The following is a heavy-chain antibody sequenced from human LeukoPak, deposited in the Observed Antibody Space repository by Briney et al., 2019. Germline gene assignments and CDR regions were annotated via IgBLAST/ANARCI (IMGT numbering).Heavy chain of an antibody. CDR1: GFTFSSYG. CDR2: ISFDGSNE. CDR3: AKGLHLQWVFDAFNI. J-gene: IGHJ3*02. D-gene: IGHD4-11*01. Sequence: LSGRSLRLSCAASGFTFSSYGMHWVRQAPGKGLEWVALISFDGSNEYYADSVKGRFTISRDNSKNTLYLQMNSLRAEDTAVFYCAKGLHLQWVFDAFNIRGHGTMVTVSS. V-gene: IGHV3-30*18.